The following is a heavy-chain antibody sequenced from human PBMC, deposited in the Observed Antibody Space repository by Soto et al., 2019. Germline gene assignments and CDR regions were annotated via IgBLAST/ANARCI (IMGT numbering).Heavy chain of an antibody. D-gene: IGHD3-22*01. J-gene: IGHJ1*01. Sequence: ASVKVSCKASGYTFTGYYMHWVRQAPGQGLEWMGWINPNSGGTNYAQKFQGRVTMTRETSISTAYMELSRLRSDDTAVYYCAREKLDYSSSLVVDDEYFQHWGQGTLVTVSS. CDR1: GYTFTGYY. CDR3: AREKLDYSSSLVVDDEYFQH. CDR2: INPNSGGT. V-gene: IGHV1-2*02.